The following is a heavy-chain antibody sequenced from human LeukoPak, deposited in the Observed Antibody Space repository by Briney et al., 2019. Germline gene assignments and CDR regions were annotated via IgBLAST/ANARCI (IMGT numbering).Heavy chain of an antibody. D-gene: IGHD3-16*01. J-gene: IGHJ5*02. CDR1: GDSISSYY. V-gene: IGHV4-59*01. CDR2: IYYSGST. CDR3: ARAPKITGGHWFDP. Sequence: PSETLSLTCTVSGDSISSYYWSWIRQPPGKGLEWIGYIYYSGSTNYNPSLKSRVTMSVDTSKNQFSLKLSSVTAADTAVYYCARAPKITGGHWFDPWGQGTLVTVSS.